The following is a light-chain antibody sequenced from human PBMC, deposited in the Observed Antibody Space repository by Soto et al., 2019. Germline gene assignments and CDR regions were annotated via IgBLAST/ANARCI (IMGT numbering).Light chain of an antibody. CDR2: EVS. CDR3: SSYTNSSSFV. CDR1: SSDVGDYDY. V-gene: IGLV2-14*01. J-gene: IGLJ1*01. Sequence: QSALTQPASVSGSPGQSITISCTGTSSDVGDYDYVSWYQQHPGKAPKLMIYEVSNRPSGVSNRFSGSKSGNTASLTISGLQAEDEADYYCSSYTNSSSFVFGTGTKLTVL.